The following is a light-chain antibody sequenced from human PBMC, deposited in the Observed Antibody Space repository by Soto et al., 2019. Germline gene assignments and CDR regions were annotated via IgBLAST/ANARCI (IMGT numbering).Light chain of an antibody. CDR3: QSYDSSLSGYV. V-gene: IGLV1-40*01. J-gene: IGLJ7*01. CDR1: SSNIGAYYD. CDR2: GNS. Sequence: QSVLTQPPSVSGAPGQRVTISCTGSSSNIGAYYDVHWYQQLPGTAPKLLIYGNSNRPSGVPDRFSGSKSGTSASLAITGLQAEDEADYYCQSYDSSLSGYVFGTGTQLTVL.